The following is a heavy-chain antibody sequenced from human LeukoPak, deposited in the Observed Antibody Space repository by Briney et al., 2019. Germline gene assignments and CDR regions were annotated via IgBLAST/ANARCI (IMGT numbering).Heavy chain of an antibody. J-gene: IGHJ5*02. CDR3: ARRVSSSWSNWFDP. CDR2: IYTSGST. D-gene: IGHD6-13*01. CDR1: GGSLSSYY. V-gene: IGHV4-4*09. Sequence: SETLSLTCTVSGGSLSSYYWSWIRQPPGKGLEWIGYIYTSGSTNYNPSLKSRVTISVDTSKNQCSLKLSSVTAADTAVYYCARRVSSSWSNWFDPWGQGTLVTVSS.